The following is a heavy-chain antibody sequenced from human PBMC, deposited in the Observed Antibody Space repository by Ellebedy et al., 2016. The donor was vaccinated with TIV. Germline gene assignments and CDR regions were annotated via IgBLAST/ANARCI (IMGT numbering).Heavy chain of an antibody. CDR2: IIPIFGTA. CDR3: ARDFLRAPDGSESYNNWFDP. D-gene: IGHD3-10*01. J-gene: IGHJ5*02. Sequence: SVKVSCXASGGTFRSYTISWVRQAPGQGLEWMGGIIPIFGTANYAQKFQDRVTITADESTRTAYMELSSLRSEDTAVYYCARDFLRAPDGSESYNNWFDPWGQGTLVTVSS. CDR1: GGTFRSYT. V-gene: IGHV1-69*13.